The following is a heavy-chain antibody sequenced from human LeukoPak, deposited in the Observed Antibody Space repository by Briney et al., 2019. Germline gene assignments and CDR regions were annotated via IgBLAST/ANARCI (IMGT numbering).Heavy chain of an antibody. CDR1: CYTFATNG. Sequence: VASVKISCKASCYTFATNGFSWVRQAPGQGLEWMAWISPYDGNTKYAPTLQDRVTLTTDAYTSTAYVELRSLSSDDTAVYFCSRLRGGIYSSRDAFDIWGQGTMVTVSS. D-gene: IGHD6-19*01. J-gene: IGHJ3*02. CDR3: SRLRGGIYSSRDAFDI. CDR2: ISPYDGNT. V-gene: IGHV1-18*04.